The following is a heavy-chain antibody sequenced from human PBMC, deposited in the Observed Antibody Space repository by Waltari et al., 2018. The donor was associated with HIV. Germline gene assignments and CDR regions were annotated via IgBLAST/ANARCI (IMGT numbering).Heavy chain of an antibody. D-gene: IGHD6-19*01. J-gene: IGHJ4*02. CDR2: ISWNSGRI. Sequence: EVQLVESGGGLVQPGRSLRLSCAASGFTFDDYAMHWVRQAPGKGLELVSGISWNSGRICYADSLKGRFTISRDNAKNSLYLQMNSLRAEDTALYYCAKDVAPYGSHGWSLDYWGQGTLVTVSS. V-gene: IGHV3-9*01. CDR1: GFTFDDYA. CDR3: AKDVAPYGSHGWSLDY.